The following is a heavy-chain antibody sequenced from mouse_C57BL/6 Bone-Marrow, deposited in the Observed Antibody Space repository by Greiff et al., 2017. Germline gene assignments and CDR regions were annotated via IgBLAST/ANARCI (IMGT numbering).Heavy chain of an antibody. J-gene: IGHJ2*01. Sequence: VQLQQPGAELVKPGASVKLSCKASGYTFTSYWMHWVKQRPGRGLEWIGRIDPNSGGTKYNEKFKSKATLTVDKPSRTAYMQLSSLTSEDSAVYYFARSRWLLPYYFYYWGQGTTLTVSS. V-gene: IGHV1-72*01. CDR2: IDPNSGGT. CDR1: GYTFTSYW. CDR3: ARSRWLLPYYFYY. D-gene: IGHD2-3*01.